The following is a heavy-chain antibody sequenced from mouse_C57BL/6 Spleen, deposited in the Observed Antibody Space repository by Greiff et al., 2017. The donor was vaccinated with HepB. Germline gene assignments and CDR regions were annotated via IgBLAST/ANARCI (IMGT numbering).Heavy chain of an antibody. J-gene: IGHJ4*01. D-gene: IGHD2-5*01. CDR3: ERGGSRNYRAFDY. V-gene: IGHV1-52*01. Sequence: QVQLKQSGAELVRPGSSVKLSCKASGYTFTSYWMHWVKQRPIQGLEWIGNINPSDSDNHYNQKFKDKATLTVDKSSSTAYMPLSSLTSEDAAVYDCERGGSRNYRAFDYWGQGTSVTVSS. CDR2: INPSDSDN. CDR1: GYTFTSYW.